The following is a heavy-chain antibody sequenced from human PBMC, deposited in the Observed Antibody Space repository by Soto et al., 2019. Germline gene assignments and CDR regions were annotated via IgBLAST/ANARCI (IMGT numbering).Heavy chain of an antibody. CDR1: GGSISSSSYY. Sequence: SETLSLTCTVSGGSISSSSYYWGWIRQPPGKGLEWIGSIYYSGSTYYNPSLKSRVTISVDTSKNQFSLKLSSVTAADTAVYYCARQIGIAARTGWFDPWGQGTLVTVSS. CDR2: IYYSGST. D-gene: IGHD6-6*01. CDR3: ARQIGIAARTGWFDP. V-gene: IGHV4-39*01. J-gene: IGHJ5*02.